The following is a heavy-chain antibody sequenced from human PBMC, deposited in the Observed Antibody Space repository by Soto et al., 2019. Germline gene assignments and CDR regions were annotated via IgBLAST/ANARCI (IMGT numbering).Heavy chain of an antibody. J-gene: IGHJ5*02. CDR2: INPLLGST. V-gene: IGHV1-69*11. Sequence: QVHLVQSGAEVKKPGSSVKASCNPSGGIFNSYGISWVRQGPGQGLQWMGGINPLLGSTNYAEKFRGRLTITADDSRTTVYMELNNLRPEDTATYFCAKIRGGVYSTWGQGTLVTVSS. CDR3: AKIRGGVYST. CDR1: GGIFNSYG. D-gene: IGHD3-10*01.